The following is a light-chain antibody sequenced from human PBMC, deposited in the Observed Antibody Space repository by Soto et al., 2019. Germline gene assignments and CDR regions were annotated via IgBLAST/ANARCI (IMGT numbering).Light chain of an antibody. Sequence: EVVLTQSPVTLSLSPGERATLSCRASQSFRGLLAWYQQKPGQAPRLLIYDAYNRATGIPPRFSGSGSGTDFTLTISKLEPEDFAVYFCHQYHRSPRTFGQGTKVEIK. CDR2: DAY. V-gene: IGKV3-11*01. CDR1: QSFRGL. J-gene: IGKJ1*01. CDR3: HQYHRSPRT.